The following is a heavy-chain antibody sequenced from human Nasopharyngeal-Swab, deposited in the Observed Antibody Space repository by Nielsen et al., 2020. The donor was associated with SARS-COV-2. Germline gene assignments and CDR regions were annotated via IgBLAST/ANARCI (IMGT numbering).Heavy chain of an antibody. CDR3: TQDVLLWFGELYGGNWFDP. J-gene: IGHJ5*02. D-gene: IGHD3-10*01. V-gene: IGHV4-39*01. CDR1: GGSISSSSYY. Sequence: SATLSLTCAVSGGSISSSSYYWGWIRQPPGTGLERIGSIYYSGSTYYNPSLKSRVTIFVDTSKTQFSLKLISATAADTAVYYCTQDVLLWFGELYGGNWFDPWGQGTLVTVSS. CDR2: IYYSGST.